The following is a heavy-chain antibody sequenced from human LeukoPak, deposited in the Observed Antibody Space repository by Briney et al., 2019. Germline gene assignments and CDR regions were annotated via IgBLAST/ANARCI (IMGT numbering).Heavy chain of an antibody. V-gene: IGHV4-59*01. CDR2: IYYSGST. CDR3: ARDKTVRGWFDP. J-gene: IGHJ5*02. CDR1: GGSISSYY. Sequence: SETLSLTCTVSGGSISSYYRSWIRQPPGKGLEWIGYIYYSGSTNYNPSLKSRVTISVDTSKNQFSLKLGSVTAADTAVYYCARDKTVRGWFDPWGQGTLVTVSS. D-gene: IGHD4-17*01.